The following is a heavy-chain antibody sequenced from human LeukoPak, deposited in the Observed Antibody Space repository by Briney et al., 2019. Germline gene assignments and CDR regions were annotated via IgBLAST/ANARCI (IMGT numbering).Heavy chain of an antibody. CDR3: ARVCGGDCCGYYYGMDV. CDR1: GYTFTGYY. Sequence: ASVKVSCKASGYTFTGYYMHWVRQAPGQGLEWMGWINPNSGGTNYAQKFQGRVTMTRDTSISTAYMELSRLRSDDTAVYYCARVCGGDCCGYYYGMDVWGQGTTVTVSS. D-gene: IGHD2-21*02. V-gene: IGHV1-2*02. CDR2: INPNSGGT. J-gene: IGHJ6*02.